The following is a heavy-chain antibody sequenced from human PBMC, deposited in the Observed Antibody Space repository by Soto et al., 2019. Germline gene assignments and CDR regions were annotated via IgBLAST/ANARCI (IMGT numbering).Heavy chain of an antibody. CDR2: IDWDDDK. CDR1: GFSLSTSGIR. D-gene: IGHD5-12*01. V-gene: IGHV2-70*04. Sequence: SGPTLVNPPQTLTLTCTFSGFSLSTSGIRVSWIRQPPGKSLEWLARIDWDDDKFYSTSLKTRLTISKDTSKNQVVLTMTNMDPVDTATYYCARMGINGYDSVDYWGQGTLVTVSS. J-gene: IGHJ4*02. CDR3: ARMGINGYDSVDY.